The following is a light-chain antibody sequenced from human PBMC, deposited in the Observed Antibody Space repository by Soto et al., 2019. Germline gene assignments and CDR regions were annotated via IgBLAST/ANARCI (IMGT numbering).Light chain of an antibody. CDR2: GAS. V-gene: IGKV3-20*01. CDR1: QSVIIRS. CDR3: QQYATLPGYT. Sequence: EIVLTQSPGALSLSPGERATLSCRASQSVIIRSLAWYQQKPGQAPRLLIYGASYRATGVPGRFSASGSGTDFTLTISRLEPEDFAVYYCQQYATLPGYTFGQGTKLEIK. J-gene: IGKJ2*01.